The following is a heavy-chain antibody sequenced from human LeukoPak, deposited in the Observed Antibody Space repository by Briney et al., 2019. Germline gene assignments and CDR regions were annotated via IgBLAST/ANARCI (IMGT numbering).Heavy chain of an antibody. CDR2: MTSVTYI. D-gene: IGHD3-10*01. Sequence: GGSLRLSCAASGFAFSSYSMHWVRQAPGKGLEWVSYMTSVTYIYYAASVKGRFTISRDNAKNSLYLQMNNLRVEDTAVYYCASADYYGSGSHYTFRGLDYWGQGTLVTVSS. CDR1: GFAFSSYS. J-gene: IGHJ4*02. CDR3: ASADYYGSGSHYTFRGLDY. V-gene: IGHV3-21*01.